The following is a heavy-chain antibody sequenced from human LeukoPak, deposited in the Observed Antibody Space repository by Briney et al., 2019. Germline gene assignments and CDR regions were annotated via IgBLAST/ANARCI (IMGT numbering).Heavy chain of an antibody. CDR2: ISSNGGST. CDR1: GFTFSSYA. V-gene: IGHV3-64*01. CDR3: AKGHSGYYFDY. D-gene: IGHD5-12*01. Sequence: GGSLRLSCAASGFTFSSYAMHWVRQAPGKGLEYVSAISSNGGSTYYANSVKGRFTISRDNSKNTLYLQMNSLRAEDTAVYYCAKGHSGYYFDYWGQGTLVTVSS. J-gene: IGHJ4*02.